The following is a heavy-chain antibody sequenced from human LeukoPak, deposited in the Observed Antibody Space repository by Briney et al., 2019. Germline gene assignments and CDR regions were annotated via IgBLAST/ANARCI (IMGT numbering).Heavy chain of an antibody. D-gene: IGHD3-10*01. CDR3: ARHKNYYGSEFDY. CDR2: IYYSGST. Sequence: SETLSLTCTVSGGSISSSSYYWGWIRQPPGKGLEWIGSIYYSGSTYYNPSLKSRVTISVDTSKNQFALKLSSVTAADTAVYYCARHKNYYGSEFDYWGQGTLVTVSS. J-gene: IGHJ4*02. CDR1: GGSISSSSYY. V-gene: IGHV4-39*01.